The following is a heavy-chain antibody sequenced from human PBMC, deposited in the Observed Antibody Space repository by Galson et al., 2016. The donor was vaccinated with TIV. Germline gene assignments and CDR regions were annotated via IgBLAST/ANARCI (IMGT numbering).Heavy chain of an antibody. J-gene: IGHJ4*02. V-gene: IGHV3-53*01. CDR3: ARSTSGGYGGRQ. CDR1: GFSVSNNH. Sequence: SLRLSCAASGFSVSNNHMSWVRQAPGKGLEWVSFISNEGQTQYRDSVKGRFTISRDNSKNTLYLQMNSLRVEDTAGYFCARSTSGGYGGRQWGQGTLVTVSS. CDR2: ISNEGQT. D-gene: IGHD6-19*01.